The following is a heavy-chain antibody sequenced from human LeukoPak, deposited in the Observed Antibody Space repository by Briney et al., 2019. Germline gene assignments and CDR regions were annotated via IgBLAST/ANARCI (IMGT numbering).Heavy chain of an antibody. CDR3: ARDRPAAMFDAFDI. V-gene: IGHV3-48*01. J-gene: IGHJ3*02. CDR1: GFTFSSYS. Sequence: GGSLRLSCAASGFTFSSYSMNWVRQAPGKGLEWVSSISSSSSTIYYADSVKGRFTISRDNAKNSLYLQMNSLRAEDTAVYYCARDRPAAMFDAFDIWGRGTMVTVSS. D-gene: IGHD2-2*01. CDR2: ISSSSSTI.